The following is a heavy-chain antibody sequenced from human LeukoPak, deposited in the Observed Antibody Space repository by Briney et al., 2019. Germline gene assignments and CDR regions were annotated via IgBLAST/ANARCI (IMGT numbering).Heavy chain of an antibody. V-gene: IGHV3-21*01. D-gene: IGHD5-18*01. CDR3: ARDIPGGASYLDS. J-gene: IGHJ5*01. CDR1: GFTFSSYS. Sequence: GGSLRLSCAASGFTFSSYSMNWVRQAPGKGLEWVSSISSSSSYIYYADSVKGRFTISRDNAKNSLYLQMSSLRAEDTAVYYCARDIPGGASYLDSWGQGTLVTVSS. CDR2: ISSSSSYI.